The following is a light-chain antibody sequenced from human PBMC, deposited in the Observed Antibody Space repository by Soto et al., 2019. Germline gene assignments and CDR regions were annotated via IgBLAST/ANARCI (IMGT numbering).Light chain of an antibody. V-gene: IGLV1-44*01. CDR1: RSNVGSSA. J-gene: IGLJ2*01. CDR3: AAWDGSLSVVF. Sequence: QSVLTQPPSASGAPGQRVTISCSGSRSNVGSSAVNWYQHIPGTAPKLLIHSNNQRPSGVPGRFSGSKSGTSASLGISGLQSEDEADYYCAAWDGSLSVVFFGGGTKVTVL. CDR2: SNN.